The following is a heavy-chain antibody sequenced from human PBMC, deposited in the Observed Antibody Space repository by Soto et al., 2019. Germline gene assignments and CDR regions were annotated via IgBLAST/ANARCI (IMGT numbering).Heavy chain of an antibody. CDR1: GGYFNNRQTLNSYP. Sequence: QVQVVQSGAEVKRPGSSVNVSCKASGGYFNNRQTLNSYPISWVRQAPGQGLEWMGGIIPLFGTTNYAQRVQGRGTINADKTTGPDYLEVNHVTFDQTGVDFCAKAWGGEFYYYYYAMDVWGQGTTVTVSS. D-gene: IGHD3-16*01. CDR3: AKAWGGEFYYYYYAMDV. J-gene: IGHJ6*02. CDR2: IIPLFGTT. V-gene: IGHV1-69*06.